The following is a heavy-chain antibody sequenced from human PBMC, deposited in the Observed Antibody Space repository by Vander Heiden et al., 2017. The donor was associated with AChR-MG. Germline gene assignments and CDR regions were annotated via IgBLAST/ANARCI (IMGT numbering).Heavy chain of an antibody. CDR2: ISSSSSTI. D-gene: IGHD2-2*01. Sequence: EVQLVESGGGWVQPGGSLRLSCAASGFTFSSYSMNWFRQAPGKGLEWVSYISSSSSTIYYADSVKGRFTISRDNAKNSLYLQMNSLRAEDTAVYYCARDLFVVVPAAMFSNWFDPWGQGTLVTVSS. V-gene: IGHV3-48*01. CDR3: ARDLFVVVPAAMFSNWFDP. J-gene: IGHJ5*02. CDR1: GFTFSSYS.